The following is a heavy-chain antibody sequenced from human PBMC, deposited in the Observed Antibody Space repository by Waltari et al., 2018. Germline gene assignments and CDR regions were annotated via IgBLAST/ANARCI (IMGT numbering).Heavy chain of an antibody. CDR1: GGSFRGYY. V-gene: IGHV3-66*02. D-gene: IGHD5-18*01. CDR3: ARAPSRGYSYGSGY. J-gene: IGHJ4*02. CDR2: IYSGGST. Sequence: VQLQQWGAGLLKPSETLSLTCAVYGGSFRGYYWSWIRQAPGKGLAWVSVIYSGGSTYYAEAVKGRFTISRDNSKNTLYLQMNSLRAEDTAVYYCARAPSRGYSYGSGYWGQGTLVTVSS.